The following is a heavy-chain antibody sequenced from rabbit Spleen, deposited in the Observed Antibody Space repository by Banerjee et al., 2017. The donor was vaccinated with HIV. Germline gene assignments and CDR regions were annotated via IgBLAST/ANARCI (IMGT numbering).Heavy chain of an antibody. Sequence: QSLEESGGDLVKPGASLTLTCTASGFSFSSNYYMCWVRQAPGKGLEWIACINAATGKPVYATWAKGRFTISRTSSTTVTLRMTSLTAADRAAYFCARDLVGVIGWNFYLWGPGTLVT. J-gene: IGHJ4*01. D-gene: IGHD1-1*01. CDR1: GFSFSSNYY. CDR3: ARDLVGVIGWNFYL. CDR2: INAATGKP. V-gene: IGHV1S40*01.